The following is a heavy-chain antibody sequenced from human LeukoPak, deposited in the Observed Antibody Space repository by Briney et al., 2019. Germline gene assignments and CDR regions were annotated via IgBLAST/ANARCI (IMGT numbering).Heavy chain of an antibody. J-gene: IGHJ3*02. V-gene: IGHV3-53*01. CDR2: IYSGGST. CDR3: ARDPPLRSRTHAFDI. CDR1: GFTVSSNY. Sequence: GGSLRLSCAASGFTVSSNYMSWVRQAPGKGLEWVSVIYSGGSTYYADSVKGRFTISRDNSKNTLYLQMNSLRAEDTAVYYCARDPPLRSRTHAFDIWGQGTMVTVSS. D-gene: IGHD5-12*01.